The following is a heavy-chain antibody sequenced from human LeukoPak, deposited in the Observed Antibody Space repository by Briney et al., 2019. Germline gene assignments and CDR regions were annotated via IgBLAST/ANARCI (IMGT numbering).Heavy chain of an antibody. Sequence: SQTLSLTCTVSGGSISSGGYYWSWIRQPPGKGLEWIGYIYHSGSTYYNPSLKSRVTISVDRSKNQFSLKLSSVTAADTAVYYCARVHQIAAHSDYWGQGTLVTVSS. J-gene: IGHJ4*02. CDR2: IYHSGST. V-gene: IGHV4-30-2*01. CDR3: ARVHQIAAHSDY. D-gene: IGHD6-13*01. CDR1: GGSISSGGYY.